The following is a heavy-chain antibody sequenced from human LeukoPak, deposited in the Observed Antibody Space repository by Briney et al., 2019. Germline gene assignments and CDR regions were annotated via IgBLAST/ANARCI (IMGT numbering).Heavy chain of an antibody. CDR2: ISSRSSTI. CDR1: GFTFSSYS. D-gene: IGHD6-19*01. CDR3: VRDGSGCDY. V-gene: IGHV3-48*01. J-gene: IGHJ4*02. Sequence: GALRLSCAASGFTFSSYSMNWVRQAPGKGLEWVSYISSRSSTIYYADSVKGRFTVSRDNAKNSLYLQMNSLRTDDTAIYYCVRDGSGCDYWGQGTLVTVSS.